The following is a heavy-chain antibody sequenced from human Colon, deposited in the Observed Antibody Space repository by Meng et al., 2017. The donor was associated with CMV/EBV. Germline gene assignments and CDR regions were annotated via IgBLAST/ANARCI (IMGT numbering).Heavy chain of an antibody. CDR1: GFTFVSYW. J-gene: IGHJ6*02. CDR2: IKHDGSEQ. V-gene: IGHV3-7*01. D-gene: IGHD3-10*01. CDR3: ARDLKVRGAGTSRGMDV. Sequence: GGSLRLSWEASGFTFVSYWMSWVRQAPGKGLGWVASIKHDGSEQYYVDSVKGRFTISRDTARNSVYLQMNSLRAEDTAVYYCARDLKVRGAGTSRGMDVWGQGTTVTVSS.